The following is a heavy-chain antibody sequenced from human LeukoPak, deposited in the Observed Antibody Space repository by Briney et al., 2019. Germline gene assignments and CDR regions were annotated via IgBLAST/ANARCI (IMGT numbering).Heavy chain of an antibody. Sequence: GGSLRLSCVASGLNFDDSAMHWGRQAPGKGLEWVSLISADGGSTFSADSVKGRFSISRDNSKNSLYLQMNSLRSEDTAMYYCAKESGKFDYWGQGTLVAVSS. CDR1: GLNFDDSA. V-gene: IGHV3-43*02. J-gene: IGHJ4*02. CDR2: ISADGGST. CDR3: AKESGKFDY.